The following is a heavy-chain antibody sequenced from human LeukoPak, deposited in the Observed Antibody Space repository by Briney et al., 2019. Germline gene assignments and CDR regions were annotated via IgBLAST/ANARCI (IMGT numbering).Heavy chain of an antibody. V-gene: IGHV1-46*01. CDR2: INPSGAST. D-gene: IGHD3-22*01. CDR1: GYTFTNYR. J-gene: IGHJ3*02. Sequence: GASVKVSCKASGYTFTNYRMQWVRQAPGQGLEWTGIINPSGASTIYAQSFQGRVTMTRDTSTSTVYMELSSLRSEDTAVYYGARLDSSGYIDAFDIWGQGTMVTVSS. CDR3: ARLDSSGYIDAFDI.